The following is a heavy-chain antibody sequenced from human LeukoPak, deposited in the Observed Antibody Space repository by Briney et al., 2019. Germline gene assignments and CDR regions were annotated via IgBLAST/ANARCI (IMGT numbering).Heavy chain of an antibody. CDR1: GFNFNNYG. Sequence: GGSLRLSCAASGFNFNNYGLHWVRQAPGKGLEWVAVIWYGGSNKYYADSVKGRFTISRDNSKNTLYLQMNSLRAEDTAVYYCAKQAPPSPPNYYYYYMDVWGKGTTVTVSS. V-gene: IGHV3-30*02. CDR2: IWYGGSNK. CDR3: AKQAPPSPPNYYYYYMDV. J-gene: IGHJ6*03. D-gene: IGHD6-6*01.